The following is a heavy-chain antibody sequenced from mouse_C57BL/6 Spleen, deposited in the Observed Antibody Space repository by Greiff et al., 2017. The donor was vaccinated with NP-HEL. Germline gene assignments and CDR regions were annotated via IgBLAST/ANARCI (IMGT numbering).Heavy chain of an antibody. V-gene: IGHV14-1*01. Sequence: VQLQQSGAELVRPGASVKLSCTASGFNIKDYYMHWVKQRPEQGLEWIGRIDPEDGDTEYAPKFQGKATMTADTSSNTAYLQLSSLTSEDTAVDYCTTGTTVVATNFDYWGQGTTLTVSS. J-gene: IGHJ2*01. CDR2: IDPEDGDT. CDR3: TTGTTVVATNFDY. CDR1: GFNIKDYY. D-gene: IGHD1-1*01.